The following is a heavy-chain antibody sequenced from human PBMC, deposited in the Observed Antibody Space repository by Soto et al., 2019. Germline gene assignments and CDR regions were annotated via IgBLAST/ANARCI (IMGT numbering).Heavy chain of an antibody. D-gene: IGHD5-12*01. CDR3: ANLWGDGYNLGQDYNGMDV. CDR1: GFSFENYG. Sequence: QVQMVESGGGVVQPGRSLRLSCAASGFSFENYGMHWVRQAPGRGLEWVAIIWYDGSLQYYAAAVKGRFTISRDNSKNPLYLEMNNLRAEDTAVYYCANLWGDGYNLGQDYNGMDVWGQGTTVIVSS. J-gene: IGHJ6*02. V-gene: IGHV3-33*06. CDR2: IWYDGSLQ.